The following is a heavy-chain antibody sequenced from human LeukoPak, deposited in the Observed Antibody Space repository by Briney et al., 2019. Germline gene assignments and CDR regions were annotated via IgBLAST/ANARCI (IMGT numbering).Heavy chain of an antibody. CDR1: GFTSDDYA. CDR2: ITRNSGSI. D-gene: IGHD5-18*01. V-gene: IGHV3-9*02. CDR3: AKGVGYSYGVAFDI. J-gene: IGHJ3*02. Sequence: GGPLRLSCVASGFTSDDYARHWVRQAPGKGLKWVSCITRNSGSIGYADSLKGRFTISRDNAKNSLYLQMNSLRADDMALYYCAKGVGYSYGVAFDIWGQGTMVTVSS.